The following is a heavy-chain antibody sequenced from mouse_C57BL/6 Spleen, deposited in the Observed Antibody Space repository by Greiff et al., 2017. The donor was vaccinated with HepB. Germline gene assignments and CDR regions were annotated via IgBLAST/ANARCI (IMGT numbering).Heavy chain of an antibody. Sequence: QVHVKQSGAELARPGASVKMSCKASGYTFTSYTMHWVKQRPGQGLEWIGYINPSSGYTKYNQKFKDKATLTADKSSSTAYMQLSSLTSEDSAVYYCARLGTTDFDYWGQGTTLTVSS. J-gene: IGHJ2*01. CDR3: ARLGTTDFDY. CDR2: INPSSGYT. V-gene: IGHV1-4*01. CDR1: GYTFTSYT. D-gene: IGHD2-3*01.